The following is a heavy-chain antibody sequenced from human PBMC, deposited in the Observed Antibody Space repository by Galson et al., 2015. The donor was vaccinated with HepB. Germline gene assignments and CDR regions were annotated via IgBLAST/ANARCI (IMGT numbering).Heavy chain of an antibody. CDR1: GFTVSSNY. J-gene: IGHJ4*02. Sequence: SLRLSCAASGFTVSSNYMSWVRQAPGKGLEWVSVIYRGGSTYYADSVTGRFTIFSDNDKNTLYLQMNSLRAGDTAVYYCARLAPYCYDGGGAWTGWAQGTLAPVS. D-gene: IGHD3-22*01. CDR2: IYRGGST. CDR3: ARLAPYCYDGGGAWTG. V-gene: IGHV3-66*01.